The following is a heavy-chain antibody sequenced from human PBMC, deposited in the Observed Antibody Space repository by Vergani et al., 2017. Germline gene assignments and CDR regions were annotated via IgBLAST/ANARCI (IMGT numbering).Heavy chain of an antibody. CDR2: MDYSGST. J-gene: IGHJ4*02. Sequence: QVQLQESGPGLVKPSETLSLTCTVSGDSVISTDYHWGWIRQRPGKGLEWIGSMDYSGSTSYNPSLESRISISFETPKNQFSLRLTSVTAADTAVYYCASKRGACRAAYCHSYDFWGPGTLVGVSS. CDR1: GDSVISTDYH. V-gene: IGHV4-39*01. D-gene: IGHD2-15*01. CDR3: ASKRGACRAAYCHSYDF.